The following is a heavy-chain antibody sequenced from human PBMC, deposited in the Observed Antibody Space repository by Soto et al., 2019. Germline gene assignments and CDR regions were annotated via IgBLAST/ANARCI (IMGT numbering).Heavy chain of an antibody. CDR3: ARAPRGNYGYPSYFDY. D-gene: IGHD3-10*01. V-gene: IGHV4-39*07. J-gene: IGHJ4*02. CDR1: GGSISSSSHY. CDR2: IYYSGST. Sequence: SETLSLTCTVSGGSISSSSHYWGWIRQPPGKGLEWIGSIYYSGSTYYNPSLKSRVTISVDTSKNQFSLKLSSVTAADTAVYYCARAPRGNYGYPSYFDYGGQGTLVTVPS.